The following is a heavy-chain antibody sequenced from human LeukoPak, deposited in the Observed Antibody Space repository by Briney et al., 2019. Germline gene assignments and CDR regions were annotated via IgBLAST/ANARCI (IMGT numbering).Heavy chain of an antibody. V-gene: IGHV4-34*01. CDR3: ARWVRYSRGWFDP. CDR2: INHSGST. Sequence: SETLSLTCAVYGGSFSGYYWSWIRQPPGKGLEWIGEINHSGSTNYNPSLKSRVTISVDTSKNQFSLKLSSVTAADTAVYYCARWVRYSRGWFDPWGQGTLVTVSS. D-gene: IGHD6-19*01. CDR1: GGSFSGYY. J-gene: IGHJ5*02.